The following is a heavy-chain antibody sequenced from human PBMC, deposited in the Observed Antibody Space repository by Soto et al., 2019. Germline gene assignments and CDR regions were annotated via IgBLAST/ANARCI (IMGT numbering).Heavy chain of an antibody. J-gene: IGHJ6*04. CDR3: ARSPRVPAPHYYYGMDV. D-gene: IGHD2-2*01. CDR1: GFTFSGYA. V-gene: IGHV3-30-3*01. CDR2: ISYDGSNK. Sequence: GGSLRLSCAASGFTFSGYAMHWVRQAPGKGLEWVAVISYDGSNKYYADSVKGRFTISRDNSKNTLYLQMNSLRAEDAAVYYCARSPRVPAPHYYYGMDVWGKGTTVTVSS.